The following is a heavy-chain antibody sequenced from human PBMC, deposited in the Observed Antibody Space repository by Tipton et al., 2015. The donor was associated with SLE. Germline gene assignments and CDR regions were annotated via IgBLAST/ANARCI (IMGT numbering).Heavy chain of an antibody. CDR2: IYWNDDK. J-gene: IGHJ4*02. Sequence: LVKPTETLTLTCTFSGFSLSTSGVGVGWIRQPPEKALEWLALIYWNDDKRYSPSRKSRLTITKDTSKNQVVLTMTNMDPVDTATYYCAHSRIAVAGLDYWGQGTLVTVSS. V-gene: IGHV2-5*01. CDR1: GFSLSTSGVG. CDR3: AHSRIAVAGLDY. D-gene: IGHD6-19*01.